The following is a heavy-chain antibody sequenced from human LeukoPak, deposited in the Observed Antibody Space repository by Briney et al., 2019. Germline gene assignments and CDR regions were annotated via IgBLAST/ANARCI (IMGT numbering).Heavy chain of an antibody. V-gene: IGHV1-2*02. CDR1: AYTFTGYY. CDR3: AALTRYCSSTSCYWSSFDY. J-gene: IGHJ4*02. Sequence: ASVKVSCKASAYTFTGYYMHWVRQAPGQGLEWMGWINPNSGGTNYAQKFQGRVTMTRDTSISTAYMELSRLRSDDTAVYYCAALTRYCSSTSCYWSSFDYWGQGTLVTVSS. CDR2: INPNSGGT. D-gene: IGHD2-2*01.